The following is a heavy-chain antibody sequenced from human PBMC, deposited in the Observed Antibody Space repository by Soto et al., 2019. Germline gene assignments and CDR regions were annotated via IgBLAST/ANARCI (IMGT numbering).Heavy chain of an antibody. Sequence: ASVKVSCKASGGTFSSYAISWLRQAPGQGLEWMGGIIPIFGTANYAQKFQGRVTITADESTSTAYMELSSLRSEDTAVYYCARGTTWVDFDYWGQGTLVTVSS. D-gene: IGHD1-7*01. V-gene: IGHV1-69*13. CDR2: IIPIFGTA. CDR1: GGTFSSYA. J-gene: IGHJ4*02. CDR3: ARGTTWVDFDY.